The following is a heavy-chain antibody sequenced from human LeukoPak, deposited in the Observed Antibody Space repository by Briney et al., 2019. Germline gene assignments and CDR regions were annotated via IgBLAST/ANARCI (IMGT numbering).Heavy chain of an antibody. CDR2: INPKSGDT. Sequence: ASVNVSCKASGYTFIGSYIHWVRQAPGQGLEWMGWINPKSGDTKYSQKFQGRVSMTSDTSIATAYMELSRLNSDDTAVYYCARDKGSSGWFYYYYFMDLWGRGTTVTVSS. J-gene: IGHJ6*03. CDR1: GYTFIGSY. D-gene: IGHD6-19*01. CDR3: ARDKGSSGWFYYYYFMDL. V-gene: IGHV1-2*02.